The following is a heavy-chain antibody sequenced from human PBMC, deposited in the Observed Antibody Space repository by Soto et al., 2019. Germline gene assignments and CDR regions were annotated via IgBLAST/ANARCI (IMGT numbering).Heavy chain of an antibody. V-gene: IGHV5-10-1*01. D-gene: IGHD6-19*01. J-gene: IGHJ6*02. CDR3: ARQQVEVAGTTHDLDV. CDR2: IDPSDSYT. Sequence: PGESLKISCKGSGYSFTSYWISWVRQMPGKGLEWMGRIDPSDSYTNYSPSFQGHVTISADKSISTAYLQWSSLKASDTAMYYCARQQVEVAGTTHDLDVWGQGTTVTVSS. CDR1: GYSFTSYW.